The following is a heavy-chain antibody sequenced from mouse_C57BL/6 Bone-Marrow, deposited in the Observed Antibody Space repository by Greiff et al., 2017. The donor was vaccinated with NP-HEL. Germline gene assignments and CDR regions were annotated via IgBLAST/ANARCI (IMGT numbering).Heavy chain of an antibody. CDR1: GFTFSDYG. V-gene: IGHV5-17*01. CDR3: ASSITTVVAPFDY. Sequence: EVKVVESGGGLVKPGGSLKLSCAASGFTFSDYGMHWVRQAPEKGLEWVAYISSGSSTIYYADTVKGLFTISRDNAKNTLFLQMTSLRSEDTAMYYCASSITTVVAPFDYWGQGTTLTVSS. J-gene: IGHJ2*01. D-gene: IGHD1-1*01. CDR2: ISSGSSTI.